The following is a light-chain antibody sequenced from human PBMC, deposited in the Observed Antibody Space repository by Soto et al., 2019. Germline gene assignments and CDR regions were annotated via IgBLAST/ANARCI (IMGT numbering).Light chain of an antibody. CDR1: SNDVGGYNY. CDR3: ISYTGSSASYV. Sequence: QSVLTQPASVSGSPGQSITISCTGTSNDVGGYNYVSWYQQHPGKAPKLIIYEVTDRPSGVSNRFSGSKSGNTASLTISGLQAEDEADYYCISYTGSSASYVFGTGTKVTVL. CDR2: EVT. J-gene: IGLJ1*01. V-gene: IGLV2-14*01.